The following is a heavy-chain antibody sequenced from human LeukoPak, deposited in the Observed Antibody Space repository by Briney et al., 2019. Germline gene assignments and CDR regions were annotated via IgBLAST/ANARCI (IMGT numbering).Heavy chain of an antibody. CDR2: ISYDGSTK. J-gene: IGHJ3*02. CDR3: TVVYTIAATGDDAFDI. D-gene: IGHD6-13*01. Sequence: GGSLRLSCAIAGFTFSSYGMHWVRQAPGKGLEWVSVISYDGSTKYYADSVKGRFTISRDNSRNTLYLQMNSLRAEDTAVYYCTVVYTIAATGDDAFDIWGQGTMVTVSS. V-gene: IGHV3-30*03. CDR1: GFTFSSYG.